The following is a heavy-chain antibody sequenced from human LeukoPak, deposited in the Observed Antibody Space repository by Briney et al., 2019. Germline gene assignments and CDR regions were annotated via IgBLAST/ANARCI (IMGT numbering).Heavy chain of an antibody. J-gene: IGHJ4*02. Sequence: GGSLRLSCAASGFTFSSYGMHWVRQPPGKGLEWVAVIWYDGSNKYYVDSVTGRFTISRDNSKNMLYLQMNSLRAEDTAVYYCASVEGRFYGSGSYRGFDYWGQGTLVTVSS. V-gene: IGHV3-33*01. D-gene: IGHD3-10*01. CDR3: ASVEGRFYGSGSYRGFDY. CDR2: IWYDGSNK. CDR1: GFTFSSYG.